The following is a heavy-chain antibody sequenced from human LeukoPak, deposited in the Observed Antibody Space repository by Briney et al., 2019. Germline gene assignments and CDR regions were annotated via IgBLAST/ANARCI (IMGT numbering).Heavy chain of an antibody. CDR3: ARRWGKGAFDI. J-gene: IGHJ3*02. V-gene: IGHV4-59*13. CDR2: IYCSGST. Sequence: SETLSLTCTVSGGSISSYYWSWIRQPPGKGLEWIGYIYCSGSTNYNPSLKSRVTISVDTSKRQFSLKLSSVTDADTAVSYCARRWGKGAFDIWGQGTMVTVSS. D-gene: IGHD4-23*01. CDR1: GGSISSYY.